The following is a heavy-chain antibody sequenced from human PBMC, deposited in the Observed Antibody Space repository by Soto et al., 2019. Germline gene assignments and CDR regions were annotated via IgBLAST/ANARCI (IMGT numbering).Heavy chain of an antibody. D-gene: IGHD2-15*01. Sequence: QVQLVESGGGLVKPGGSPRLSCAASGFTFSDYYMSWIRQAPGKGLEWVSYISSSGSTIYYADSVKGRFTISRDNAKNSLYLQMNSLRAEDTAVYYCARGRGMGIVVVVAAALDVWDQGTTVTVSS. J-gene: IGHJ6*02. CDR2: ISSSGSTI. V-gene: IGHV3-11*01. CDR3: ARGRGMGIVVVVAAALDV. CDR1: GFTFSDYY.